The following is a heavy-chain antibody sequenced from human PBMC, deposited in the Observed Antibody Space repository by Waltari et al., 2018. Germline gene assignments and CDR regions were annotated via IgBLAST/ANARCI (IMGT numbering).Heavy chain of an antibody. CDR2: INHSGST. CDR3: ARGRRVRGVINWFDP. J-gene: IGHJ5*02. D-gene: IGHD3-10*01. CDR1: GGSFSGYY. Sequence: QVQLQQWGAGLLKPSETLSLTCAVYGGSFSGYYWSWIRQPPGKGLEWIGEINHSGSTNFNPSLKIRVTISVDTSKNQFSLKLSSVTAADTAVYYCARGRRVRGVINWFDPWGQGTLVTVSS. V-gene: IGHV4-34*01.